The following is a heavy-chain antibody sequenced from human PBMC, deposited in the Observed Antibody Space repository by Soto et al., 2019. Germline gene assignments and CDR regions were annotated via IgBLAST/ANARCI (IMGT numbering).Heavy chain of an antibody. CDR1: GGTFSSYA. CDR2: IIPIFGTA. CDR3: ARDLQQWELQMDYYYYGMDV. V-gene: IGHV1-69*06. D-gene: IGHD1-26*01. Sequence: SSVKVSCKASGGTFSSYAISWVRQAPGQGLEWMGGIIPIFGTANYAQKFQGRVTITADKSTSTAYMELSSLRSEDTAVYYCARDLQQWELQMDYYYYGMDVWGQGTTVTVSS. J-gene: IGHJ6*02.